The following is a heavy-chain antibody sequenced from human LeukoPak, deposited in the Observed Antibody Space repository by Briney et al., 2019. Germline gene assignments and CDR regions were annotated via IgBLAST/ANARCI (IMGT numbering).Heavy chain of an antibody. Sequence: SLKVSCNASGGTFSSYAISWVRRSPGQGLEWMGGIIPIFCTANYAHKFQGRVTITADESTSTAYIELSSLRSEDTAVYYCARDREGYCSGGSCYPQLRKGEFDYWGQGTLVTVSS. CDR3: ARDREGYCSGGSCYPQLRKGEFDY. V-gene: IGHV1-69*01. D-gene: IGHD2-15*01. CDR1: GGTFSSYA. CDR2: IIPIFCTA. J-gene: IGHJ4*02.